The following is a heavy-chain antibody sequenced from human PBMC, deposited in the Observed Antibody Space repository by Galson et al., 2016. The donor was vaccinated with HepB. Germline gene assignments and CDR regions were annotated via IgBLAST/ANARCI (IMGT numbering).Heavy chain of an antibody. J-gene: IGHJ4*02. D-gene: IGHD1-26*01. CDR3: AREYRGGSGSYGHPEYFDY. Sequence: SVKVSCKASGGTLSNYGFTWVRQAPGQGLEWMGGIIPISGTTNYAQKFQGRVTITADESTSTAYMELSSLRSEDTAIFYCAREYRGGSGSYGHPEYFDYWGQGALVTVSS. CDR2: IIPISGTT. V-gene: IGHV1-69*13. CDR1: GGTLSNYG.